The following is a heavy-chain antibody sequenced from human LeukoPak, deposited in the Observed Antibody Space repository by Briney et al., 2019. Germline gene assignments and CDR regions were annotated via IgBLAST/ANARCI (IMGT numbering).Heavy chain of an antibody. CDR3: AKGLGIQLWPGVDY. Sequence: PGGSLRLSCAASGFTFSNYAMSWVRQAPGKGLHWVSTITGPGGSTYSADSVKGRFTISRDNSKNTLYLQMNSLRAEDTAVYYCAKGLGIQLWPGVDYWGQGTLVTVSS. J-gene: IGHJ4*02. V-gene: IGHV3-23*01. CDR2: ITGPGGST. D-gene: IGHD5-18*01. CDR1: GFTFSNYA.